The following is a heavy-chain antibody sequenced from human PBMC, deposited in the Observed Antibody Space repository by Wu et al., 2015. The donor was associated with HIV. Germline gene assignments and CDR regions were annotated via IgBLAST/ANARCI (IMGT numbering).Heavy chain of an antibody. D-gene: IGHD3-10*01. CDR1: GYTFTSYY. V-gene: IGHV1-46*01. J-gene: IGHJ4*02. CDR3: ARDRRGMVRSYYFDY. Sequence: QVQLVQSGAEVKKPGASVKVSCKASGYTFTSYYMHWVRQAPGQGLEWMGIINPSGGSTSYAQKFQGRVTMTRDTSTSTVYMELSSLRSEDTAVYYCARDRRGMVRSYYFDYWGQGTLVTVSS. CDR2: INPSGGST.